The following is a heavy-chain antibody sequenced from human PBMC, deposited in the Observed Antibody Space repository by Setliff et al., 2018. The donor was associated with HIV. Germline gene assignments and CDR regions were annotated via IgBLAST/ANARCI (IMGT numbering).Heavy chain of an antibody. Sequence: SETLSLTCAVSGGSVDSRDYYWGWIRQPPGKGLEWIGNILYGGTTYYTPSLKSRVSISVDTSRNQFSLRLNSVTAADTAVYYCARQSGYTRGWDIFGLVAGSFDIWGQGTMVTVSS. J-gene: IGHJ3*02. CDR2: ILYGGTT. V-gene: IGHV4-39*01. CDR3: ARQSGYTRGWDIFGLVAGSFDI. D-gene: IGHD3-3*01. CDR1: GGSVDSRDYY.